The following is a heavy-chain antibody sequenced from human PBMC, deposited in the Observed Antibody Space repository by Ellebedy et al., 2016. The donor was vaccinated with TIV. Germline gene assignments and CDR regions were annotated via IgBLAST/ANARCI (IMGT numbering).Heavy chain of an antibody. CDR3: ARDDYGGNSGDCFDY. CDR1: GYSFTSYW. Sequence: GESLKISCKGSGYSFTSYWIGWVRQMPGKGLEWMGIIYPGDSDTRYSPSFQGQVTISADKSISTAYLQWSSLKASDTAMYYCARDDYGGNSGDCFDYWGQGTLVTVSS. V-gene: IGHV5-51*01. J-gene: IGHJ4*02. CDR2: IYPGDSDT. D-gene: IGHD4-23*01.